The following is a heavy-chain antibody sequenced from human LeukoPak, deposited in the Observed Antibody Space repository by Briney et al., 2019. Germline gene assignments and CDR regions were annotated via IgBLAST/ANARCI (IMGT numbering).Heavy chain of an antibody. D-gene: IGHD2-15*01. CDR2: ISYVDIST. J-gene: IGHJ4*02. V-gene: IGHV3-48*03. CDR1: GFTFSSYE. CDR3: ARGGGIYCSAGSCYLGY. Sequence: GGSLRLSCAASGFTFSSYEMHWVRQAPGKGLEWLSFISYVDISTHYADSVKGRFTISRDNAKNSLYLQMKSLTADDTAVYYCARGGGIYCSAGSCYLGYWGQGTRVTVSS.